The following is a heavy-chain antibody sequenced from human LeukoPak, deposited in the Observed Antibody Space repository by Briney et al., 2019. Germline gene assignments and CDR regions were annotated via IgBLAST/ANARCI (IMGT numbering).Heavy chain of an antibody. CDR3: ARVLHKRNYDSTTYYGY. D-gene: IGHD3-22*01. V-gene: IGHV3-48*01. Sequence: GGSLRLSCAASGFTFSSYSMNWVRQAPGKGLEWVSSISSSSSTIYYADSVKGRFTISRDNAKNSLYLQMNSLRAEDTAVYYCARVLHKRNYDSTTYYGYWGQGTLVTVSS. CDR2: ISSSSSTI. CDR1: GFTFSSYS. J-gene: IGHJ4*02.